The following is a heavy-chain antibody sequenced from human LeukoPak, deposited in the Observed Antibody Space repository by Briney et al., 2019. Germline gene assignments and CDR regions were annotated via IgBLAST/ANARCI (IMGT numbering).Heavy chain of an antibody. CDR2: IYHSGST. D-gene: IGHD5-18*01. CDR1: GGSISSGGYS. V-gene: IGHV4-30-2*01. Sequence: SETLSLTCAVSGGSISSGGYSWSWIRQPPGKGLEWIGYIYHSGSTYYNPSLKSRVTISVDRSKNQFSLKLSSVTAADTAVYYCARGQTAVGPYFDYWGQGTLVTVSS. CDR3: ARGQTAVGPYFDY. J-gene: IGHJ4*02.